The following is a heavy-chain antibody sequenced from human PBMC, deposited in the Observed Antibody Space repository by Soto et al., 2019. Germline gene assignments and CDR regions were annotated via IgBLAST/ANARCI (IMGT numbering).Heavy chain of an antibody. CDR1: AFTVYY. Sequence: ASVKVSCKASAFTVYYLHWVRQAPGQGLEWMGRINPNTGVTNYAQRFQGRVTMTSDTSITTAFMDLSNVDFDDTAVYYCALERQLNPPSDGFDIWGQGTMVTVSS. D-gene: IGHD6-13*01. CDR2: INPNTGVT. CDR3: ALERQLNPPSDGFDI. J-gene: IGHJ3*02. V-gene: IGHV1-2*02.